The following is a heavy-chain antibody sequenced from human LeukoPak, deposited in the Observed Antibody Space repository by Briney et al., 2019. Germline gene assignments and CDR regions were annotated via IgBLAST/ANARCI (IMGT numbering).Heavy chain of an antibody. CDR2: ISESGGST. Sequence: GGSLRLSCAASGFTFSSFAMSWVRQAPGKGLEWVSGISESGGSTYYAEYVKGRFTISRDNSKETLYLQMNSLRAEDTAVYYCAKADRGWGVITKDWGQGTLVTVSS. D-gene: IGHD3-10*01. CDR3: AKADRGWGVITKD. J-gene: IGHJ4*02. CDR1: GFTFSSFA. V-gene: IGHV3-23*01.